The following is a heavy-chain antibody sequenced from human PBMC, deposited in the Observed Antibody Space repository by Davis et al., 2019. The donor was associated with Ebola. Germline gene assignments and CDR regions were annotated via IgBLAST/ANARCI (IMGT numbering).Heavy chain of an antibody. D-gene: IGHD2-15*01. J-gene: IGHJ6*02. CDR3: AKVVPGIVGALYYYGMDV. V-gene: IGHV3-23*01. CDR1: GFTFSSYA. CDR2: ISGSGGRT. Sequence: GESLKISCAASGFTFSSYAMSWVRQAPGKGLEWVSAISGSGGRTYYADSVKGRFTISRDNSKNTLYLQMNSLRAEDTAVYYCAKVVPGIVGALYYYGMDVWGQGTTVTVSS.